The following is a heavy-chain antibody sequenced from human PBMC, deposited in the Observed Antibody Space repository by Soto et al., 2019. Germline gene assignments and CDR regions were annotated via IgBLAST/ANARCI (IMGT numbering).Heavy chain of an antibody. Sequence: QVQLVQSGAEVRKPGSSVKVSCKASGVTFSSYTISWVRQAPGQGLEWMGRIIPVLGVANYAPKYQGRLTILADEATSTVYMDLSSLRREDTAMYYARWLITGDSDVSDFWGQGTVITVSS. CDR3: RWLITGDSDVSDF. D-gene: IGHD3-3*01. V-gene: IGHV1-69*02. CDR1: GVTFSSYT. J-gene: IGHJ3*01. CDR2: IIPVLGVA.